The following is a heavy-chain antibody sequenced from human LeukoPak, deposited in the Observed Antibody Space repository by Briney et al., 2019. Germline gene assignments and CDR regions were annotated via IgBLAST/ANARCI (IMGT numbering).Heavy chain of an antibody. CDR2: VYTGGRT. J-gene: IGHJ4*02. Sequence: GGSLRLSCATSEFTIGKSDMAWVRQAPGKGLEWVSIVYTGGRTFHADSVKGRFTMSRDQSKNTVGLQMNSLRSEDTALYYCARGSMPGTGLPFDYWGQGTQVSVSS. V-gene: IGHV3-53*05. CDR1: EFTIGKSD. D-gene: IGHD3-9*01. CDR3: ARGSMPGTGLPFDY.